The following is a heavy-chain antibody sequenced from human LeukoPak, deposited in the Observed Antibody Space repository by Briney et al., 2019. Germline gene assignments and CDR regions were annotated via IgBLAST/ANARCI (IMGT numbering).Heavy chain of an antibody. CDR1: GGSISSDY. J-gene: IGHJ4*02. CDR2: IYYSGIT. Sequence: SETLSLTCTVSGGSISSDYWSWIRQPPGKGLEWIGYIYYSGITNYNPSLKSRVTISVDTSKNQFSLKLSSVTAADTAVYYCARLHYDSSGYYYLDYWGEGTLVTVSS. V-gene: IGHV4-59*08. CDR3: ARLHYDSSGYYYLDY. D-gene: IGHD3-22*01.